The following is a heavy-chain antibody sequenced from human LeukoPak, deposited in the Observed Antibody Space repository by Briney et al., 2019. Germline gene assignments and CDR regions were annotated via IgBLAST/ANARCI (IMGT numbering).Heavy chain of an antibody. CDR2: INPNSGGT. CDR3: AREGYSSGLDY. D-gene: IGHD6-19*01. V-gene: IGHV1-2*02. CDR1: GYTFTGYY. J-gene: IGHJ4*02. Sequence: ASVKVSCKASGYTFTGYYMHWVRQAPGQGLEWMGWINPNSGGTNYEQKFQGRVTMTRDTSISTAYRELSRLRSDDTAVYYCAREGYSSGLDYWGQGTLVTVAS.